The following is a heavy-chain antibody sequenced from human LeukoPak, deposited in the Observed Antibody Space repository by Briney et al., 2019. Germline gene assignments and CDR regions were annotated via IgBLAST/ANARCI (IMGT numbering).Heavy chain of an antibody. CDR1: GVSISAYY. V-gene: IGHV4-4*07. CDR3: ARDPTTVTTIFDY. J-gene: IGHJ4*02. CDR2: IYPGESIYASENT. Sequence: SETLSLTCSVSGVSISAYYGSWIRQPAGKGLGWIGRIYPGESIYASENTNYNPSLKRRVSMSGDPSKNQVPLKLRSVTAADTAVYYCARDPTTVTTIFDYWGQGTLVTVSS. D-gene: IGHD4-17*01.